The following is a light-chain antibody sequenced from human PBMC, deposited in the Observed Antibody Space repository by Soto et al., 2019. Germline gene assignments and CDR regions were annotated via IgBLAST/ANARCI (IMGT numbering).Light chain of an antibody. V-gene: IGKV1-5*03. CDR3: QQYYSFWT. J-gene: IGKJ1*01. CDR1: QSISGW. CDR2: KAS. Sequence: DIHMTQSPSTLSESLGDRVTITCRASQSISGWLAWYQQKPGKAPKLLIYKASSLESGVPSRFSGSGSGTEFTLTISSLQPDDFATYYCQQYYSFWTFGQGTKVEIK.